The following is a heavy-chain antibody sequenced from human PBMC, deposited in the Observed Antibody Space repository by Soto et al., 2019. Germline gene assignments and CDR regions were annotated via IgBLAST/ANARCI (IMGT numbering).Heavy chain of an antibody. Sequence: EVQLLETGGGLIQPGGSLRLSCAASGFTVSSNYMSWVRQAPGKVLEWVSVIYSGGSTSYADSVKGRFTISRDNSKNTLYLPMNSLRAEDTAVYYCARGSAYSDYDLEYWGQGTLVTVSS. J-gene: IGHJ4*02. CDR3: ARGSAYSDYDLEY. D-gene: IGHD4-17*01. CDR1: GFTVSSNY. V-gene: IGHV3-53*02. CDR2: IYSGGST.